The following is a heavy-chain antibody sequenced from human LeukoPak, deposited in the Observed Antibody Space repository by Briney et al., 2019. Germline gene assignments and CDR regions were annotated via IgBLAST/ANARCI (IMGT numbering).Heavy chain of an antibody. CDR3: ARGRAAADDFDL. D-gene: IGHD6-13*01. CDR2: VNTYSGDT. V-gene: IGHV1-18*01. CDR1: GYTFGSYS. Sequence: ASVKASCKASGYTFGSYSINWVRLAPGQGLAWLGWVNTYSGDTKYSQKFQGRVTLTTDSSTGTAYMELTRLRSDDTAIYFCARGRAAADDFDLWGQGTPVTVSS. J-gene: IGHJ4*02.